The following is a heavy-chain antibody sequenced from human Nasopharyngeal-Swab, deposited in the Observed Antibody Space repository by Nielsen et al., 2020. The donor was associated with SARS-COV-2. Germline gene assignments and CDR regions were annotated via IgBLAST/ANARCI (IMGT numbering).Heavy chain of an antibody. V-gene: IGHV4-34*01. Sequence: SETLSLTCAVYGGSFSGYYCTWIRQSPEKGLEWIGEINHGGGPAYNPSLQSRATILVDMSKNQFSLSLNSVTAADTAVYYCARGLLYDLGFYYYMDVWGKGTTVTVS. D-gene: IGHD2-15*01. J-gene: IGHJ6*03. CDR3: ARGLLYDLGFYYYMDV. CDR2: INHGGGP. CDR1: GGSFSGYY.